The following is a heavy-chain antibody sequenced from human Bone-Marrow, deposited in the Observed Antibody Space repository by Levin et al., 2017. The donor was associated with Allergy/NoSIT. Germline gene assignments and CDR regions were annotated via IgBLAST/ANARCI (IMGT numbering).Heavy chain of an antibody. CDR1: GYSFSSYW. CDR3: ARHSPNMGDDY. J-gene: IGHJ4*02. V-gene: IGHV5-51*01. D-gene: IGHD1-26*01. CDR2: IYPPDSDT. Sequence: GESLKISCKGSGYSFSSYWIGWVRQMPGKGLEWMGIIYPPDSDTRYSPSFQGQVTISADKSISTAYLQWNSLKASDTAMYYCARHSPNMGDDYWGQGTLVTVSS.